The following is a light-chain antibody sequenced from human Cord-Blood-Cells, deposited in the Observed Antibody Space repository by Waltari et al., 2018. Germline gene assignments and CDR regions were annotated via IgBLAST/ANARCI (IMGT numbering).Light chain of an antibody. Sequence: DIVMTQSPLSLPVTPGEPASISCRSSQSLLHSNGYNYLDCYLQKPGQSPQLLIYLGSNRASWVPDRFSGSGSGTDFTLKISRVEAEDVGVYYCMQALQTPLTFGGGTKVEIK. CDR3: MQALQTPLT. CDR2: LGS. V-gene: IGKV2-28*01. CDR1: QSLLHSNGYNY. J-gene: IGKJ4*01.